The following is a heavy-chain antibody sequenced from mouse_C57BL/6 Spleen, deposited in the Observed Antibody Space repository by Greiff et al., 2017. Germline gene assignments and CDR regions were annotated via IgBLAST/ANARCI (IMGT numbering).Heavy chain of an antibody. CDR3: ARYGSSYDYAMDD. CDR2: INYDGSST. D-gene: IGHD1-1*01. CDR1: GFTFSDYY. Sequence: EVMLVESEGGLVQPGSSMKLSCTASGFTFSDYYMAWVRQVPEKGLEWVANINYDGSSTYYLDSLKSRFIISRDNAKNILYLQMSSLKSEDTATYYCARYGSSYDYAMDDWGQGTSVTVSS. J-gene: IGHJ4*01. V-gene: IGHV5-16*01.